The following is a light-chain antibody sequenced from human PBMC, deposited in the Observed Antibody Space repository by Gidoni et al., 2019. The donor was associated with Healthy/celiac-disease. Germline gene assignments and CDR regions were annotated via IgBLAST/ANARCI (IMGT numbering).Light chain of an antibody. Sequence: QSALPQPVSVSGSPGQSITISCTGTSSDVGGYNYVSWYQQHPGKAPKLMIYEVSNRPSGVSNRFSGSKSGNTASLTISGLQAEDEADYYCSSYTSSSTVVFGGGTKLTVL. V-gene: IGLV2-14*01. CDR3: SSYTSSSTVV. J-gene: IGLJ2*01. CDR2: EVS. CDR1: SSDVGGYNY.